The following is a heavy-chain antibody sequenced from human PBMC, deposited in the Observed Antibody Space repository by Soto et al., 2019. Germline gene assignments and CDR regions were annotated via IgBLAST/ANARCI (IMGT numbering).Heavy chain of an antibody. CDR2: IYYSGST. Sequence: QVQLQESGPGLVKPSETLSLTCTVSGGSISRYYWSWIRQPPGKGLEWIGYIYYSGSTNYNPSLKSRVTISVDTSKNQFSLKLSSVTAADTAVYYCAREDTYGGYVSWGQGTLVTVSS. D-gene: IGHD5-12*01. V-gene: IGHV4-59*01. CDR1: GGSISRYY. CDR3: AREDTYGGYVS. J-gene: IGHJ4*02.